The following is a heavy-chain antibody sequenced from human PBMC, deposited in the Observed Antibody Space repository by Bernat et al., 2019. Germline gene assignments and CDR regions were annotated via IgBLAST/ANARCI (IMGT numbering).Heavy chain of an antibody. D-gene: IGHD4-11*01. CDR1: GFTFSSYS. CDR3: ARDYPPGQVTLNWFDP. CDR2: ISSSSSYI. Sequence: EVQLVESGGGLVKPGGSLRLSCAASGFTFSSYSMNWVRQAPGKGLEWVSSISSSSSYIYYADSVKGRFTISRDNAKNSLYLQMNSLRAEDTAVYYCARDYPPGQVTLNWFDPWGQGTLVTVSS. V-gene: IGHV3-21*01. J-gene: IGHJ5*02.